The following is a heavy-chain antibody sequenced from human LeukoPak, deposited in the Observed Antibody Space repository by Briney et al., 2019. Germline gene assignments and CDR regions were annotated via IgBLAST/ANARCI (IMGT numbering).Heavy chain of an antibody. D-gene: IGHD1-1*01. CDR2: IGGGGVDT. CDR1: GFTFSSYA. J-gene: IGHJ4*02. Sequence: PGGSLRLSCAASGFTFSSYAMSWVRQAPGKGLEWVSSIGGGGVDTYYADSVKGRFTISRDNSKNTLYLQMNSLRVKDTAVYYCAKDPPTTGTTFDNWGRGTLVTVSS. CDR3: AKDPPTTGTTFDN. V-gene: IGHV3-23*01.